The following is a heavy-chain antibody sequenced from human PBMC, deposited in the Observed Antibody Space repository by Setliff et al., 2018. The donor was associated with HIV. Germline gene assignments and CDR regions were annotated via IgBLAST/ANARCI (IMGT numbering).Heavy chain of an antibody. CDR2: IDPNSGYT. D-gene: IGHD5-18*01. V-gene: IGHV1-2*02. CDR3: ARDSDTAFDI. J-gene: IGHJ3*02. Sequence: GASVKVSCKASGYTFTGHYLHWVRQAPGQGLEWMGWIDPNSGYTNYAQKFQGRVTITADKSTSTAYMELSSLRSADTDVYSCARDSDTAFDIWGQGTRGTASS. CDR1: GYTFTGHY.